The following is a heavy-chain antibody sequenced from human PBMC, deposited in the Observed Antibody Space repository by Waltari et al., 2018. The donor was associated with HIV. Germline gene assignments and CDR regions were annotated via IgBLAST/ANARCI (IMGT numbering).Heavy chain of an antibody. D-gene: IGHD6-13*01. CDR3: ARVVEGSSWFFDY. Sequence: VPLVQSGAQGKKPGASLKGSCQASGTTFTRHYMHLVRQAPGQGLEWMGWINPNSGGTNYAQKFQGRVTMTRDTSISTAYMELSRLRSDDTAVYYCARVVEGSSWFFDYWGQGTLVTVSS. V-gene: IGHV1-2*02. J-gene: IGHJ4*02. CDR2: INPNSGGT. CDR1: GTTFTRHY.